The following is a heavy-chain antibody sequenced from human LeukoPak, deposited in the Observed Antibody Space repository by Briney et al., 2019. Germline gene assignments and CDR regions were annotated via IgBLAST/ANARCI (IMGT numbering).Heavy chain of an antibody. CDR3: ARISLTDSYYDLGFFDS. CDR2: INSLGTNK. Sequence: GGSLRLSCTASGFMFSKYTMNWVRQAPGKGLEWISSINSLGTNKYYTDSVKGSFTISRVNVNNSLYLQLDSLRAEDTAVYYCARISLTDSYYDLGFFDSWRQGTLV. V-gene: IGHV3-21*01. CDR1: GFMFSKYT. J-gene: IGHJ4*02. D-gene: IGHD4-11*01.